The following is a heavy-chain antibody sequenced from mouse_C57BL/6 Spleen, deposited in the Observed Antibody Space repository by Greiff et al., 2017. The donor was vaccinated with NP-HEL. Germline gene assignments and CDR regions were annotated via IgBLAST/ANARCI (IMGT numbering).Heavy chain of an antibody. Sequence: EVQLVESGGGLVQPGGSLSLSCAASGFTFTDYYMSWVRQPPGKALEWLGFIRNKANGYTTEYSASVKGQFTISRDNSQSILYLQMNALRAEDSATYYCARYSNYYYAMDYWGQGTSVTVSS. CDR1: GFTFTDYY. J-gene: IGHJ4*01. V-gene: IGHV7-3*01. CDR2: IRNKANGYTT. CDR3: ARYSNYYYAMDY. D-gene: IGHD2-1*01.